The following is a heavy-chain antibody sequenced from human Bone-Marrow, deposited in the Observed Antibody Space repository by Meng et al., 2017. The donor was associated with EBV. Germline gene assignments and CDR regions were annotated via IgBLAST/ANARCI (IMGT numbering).Heavy chain of an antibody. J-gene: IGHJ4*02. D-gene: IGHD1-26*01. CDR2: ISAYNGNT. CDR1: GYTFPSYG. Sequence: QGQLVQSGAEVKKPWASVNVSCKASGYTFPSYGISWVRQAPGQGLEWMGCISAYNGNTNYAQKLQGRVTMTTDTSTSTAYMELRSLRSDDTAVYYCARVVVSGSFTHFDYWGQGTLVTVSS. V-gene: IGHV1-18*01. CDR3: ARVVVSGSFTHFDY.